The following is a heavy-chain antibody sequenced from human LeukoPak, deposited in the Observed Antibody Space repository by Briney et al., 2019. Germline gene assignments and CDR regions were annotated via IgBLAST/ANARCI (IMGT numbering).Heavy chain of an antibody. D-gene: IGHD6-19*01. CDR3: ARTSSGWYEGNHLGY. V-gene: IGHV4-61*01. CDR2: IYYSGST. J-gene: IGHJ4*02. CDR1: GGSVSSGSYY. Sequence: SETLSLTCTVSGGSVSSGSYYWSWIRQPPGKGLEWIGYIYYSGSTNYNPSLKSRVTISVDTSKNQFSLKLSSVTAADTAVYYCARTSSGWYEGNHLGYWGQGTLVTVSS.